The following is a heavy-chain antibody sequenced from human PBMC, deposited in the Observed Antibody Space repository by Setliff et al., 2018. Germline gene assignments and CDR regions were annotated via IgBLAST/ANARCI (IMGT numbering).Heavy chain of an antibody. CDR3: ARALYPSSFIGHNWFDP. CDR2: IYPGDSDT. Sequence: GESLKISCKDSASTFSNYWIVWVRQMPGKGLEWMGIIYPGDSDTRYSPSFQGQVTISADKSISTAYLQWSSLKASDTAMYYCARALYPSSFIGHNWFDPWGQGTLVTVSS. V-gene: IGHV5-51*01. D-gene: IGHD2-2*01. CDR1: ASTFSNYW. J-gene: IGHJ5*02.